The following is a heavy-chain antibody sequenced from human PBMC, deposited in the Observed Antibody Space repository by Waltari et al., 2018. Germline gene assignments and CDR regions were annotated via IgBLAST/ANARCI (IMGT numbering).Heavy chain of an antibody. CDR3: ARRGLYDTSPFNL. J-gene: IGHJ3*01. D-gene: IGHD3-22*01. CDR2: INASSGGF. V-gene: IGHV1-2*02. CDR1: GFTVTGNY. Sequence: QVQLVKSGPELKKPGASVKVPCKASGFTVTGNYMQWVRQAPGEGLWWIGVINASSGGFMLRPDVRGRVTLTRDTSINTLDLDLTGLRPDDTAVYFCARRGLYDTSPFNLWGQGTKVIVSS.